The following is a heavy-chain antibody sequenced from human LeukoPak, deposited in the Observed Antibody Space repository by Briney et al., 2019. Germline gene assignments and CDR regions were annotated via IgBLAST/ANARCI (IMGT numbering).Heavy chain of an antibody. V-gene: IGHV1-8*01. CDR3: ARTDGDLDY. CDR2: MNPKGGYT. Sequence: GASVKVSCKASGYTFTSYDINWVRQAPGQGLEWMGWMNPKGGYTGFAQKFQGRLTMTRTTSISTAYMELSSLRSDDTALYYCARTDGDLDYWGQGTLVTVSS. CDR1: GYTFTSYD. J-gene: IGHJ4*02. D-gene: IGHD4-17*01.